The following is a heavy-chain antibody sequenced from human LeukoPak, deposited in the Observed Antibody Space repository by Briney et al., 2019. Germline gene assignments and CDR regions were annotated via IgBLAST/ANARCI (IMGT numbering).Heavy chain of an antibody. J-gene: IGHJ4*02. CDR1: GYTFTSYY. CDR3: AFTSSSWYDLEY. D-gene: IGHD6-13*01. CDR2: INPSGGST. V-gene: IGHV1-46*01. Sequence: ASVKVSCKASGYTFTSYYMHWVRQAPGQGLEWMGIINPSGGSTSYAQKFQGRVTMTRDTSTSTVYMELSSLRSEDTAVYYCAFTSSSWYDLEYWGQGTLVTVSS.